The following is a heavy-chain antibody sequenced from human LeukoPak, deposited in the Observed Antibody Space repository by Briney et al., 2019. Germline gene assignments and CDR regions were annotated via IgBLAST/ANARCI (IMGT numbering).Heavy chain of an antibody. Sequence: KPSRTLSLTCTVSGGSISSGDYYWSWIRQPPGKGLEWIGYIYYSGSTYYNPSLKSRVTISVDTSKNQFSLKLSSVTAADTAVYYCARGPTWNYDFWKKQKPSVYYFDYWGQGTLVTVSS. CDR2: IYYSGST. V-gene: IGHV4-30-4*01. D-gene: IGHD3-3*01. CDR3: ARGPTWNYDFWKKQKPSVYYFDY. J-gene: IGHJ4*02. CDR1: GGSISSGDYY.